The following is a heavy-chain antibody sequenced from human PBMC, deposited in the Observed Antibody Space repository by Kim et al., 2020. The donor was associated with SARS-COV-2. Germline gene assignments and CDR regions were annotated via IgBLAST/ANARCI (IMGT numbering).Heavy chain of an antibody. J-gene: IGHJ3*02. CDR2: INPNSGGT. V-gene: IGHV1-2*02. Sequence: ASVKVSCKASGYTFTGYYMHWVRQAPGQGLEWMGWINPNSGGTNYAQKFQGRVTMTRDTSISTAYMELSRLRSDDTAVYYCARWDTYCSSTSCLDAFDIWGQGTMVTVSS. CDR3: ARWDTYCSSTSCLDAFDI. D-gene: IGHD2-2*01. CDR1: GYTFTGYY.